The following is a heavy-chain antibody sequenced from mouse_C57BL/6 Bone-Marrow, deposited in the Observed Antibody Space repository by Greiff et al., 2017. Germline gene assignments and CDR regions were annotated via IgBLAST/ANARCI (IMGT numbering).Heavy chain of an antibody. Sequence: QVQLQQPGAELVKPGASVKLSCKASGYTFTSYWITWVKPRPGQGLEWIGDIYPGSGSTNYNEKFKSKATLTVDTSSSTAYMQLSSLTSEDSAVDYCARGGAIYYDYDVLLDRDYWGQGTSVTVSS. V-gene: IGHV1-55*01. CDR2: IYPGSGST. D-gene: IGHD2-4*01. J-gene: IGHJ4*01. CDR1: GYTFTSYW. CDR3: ARGGAIYYDYDVLLDRDY.